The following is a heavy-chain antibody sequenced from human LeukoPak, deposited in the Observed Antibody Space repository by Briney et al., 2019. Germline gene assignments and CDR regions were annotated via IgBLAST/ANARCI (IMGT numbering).Heavy chain of an antibody. V-gene: IGHV4-39*01. D-gene: IGHD5-12*01. CDR2: IYYSGST. J-gene: IGHJ3*02. CDR1: CGPLSSSRYY. Sequence: SETPPLTCTVSCGPLSSSRYYWGWIRPPPGKGLEGVGSIYYSGSTYYNPSLKSRVTISVDTSKNQFSLKLSSVTAADTAVYYCARQELVAPTAFDIWGQGTMVTVSS. CDR3: ARQELVAPTAFDI.